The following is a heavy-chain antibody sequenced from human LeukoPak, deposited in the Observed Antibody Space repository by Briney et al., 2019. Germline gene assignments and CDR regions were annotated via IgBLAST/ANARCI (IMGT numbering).Heavy chain of an antibody. Sequence: ASVKVSCKVSGYTLTELSMHWVRQAPGKGLEWMGGFDPEDGETIYAQKFQGRVTMTEDTSTDTAYMELSSLRSEDTAVYYCASQGSGSYWEEGYNWFDPWGQGTLVTVSS. V-gene: IGHV1-24*01. D-gene: IGHD1-26*01. CDR3: ASQGSGSYWEEGYNWFDP. J-gene: IGHJ5*02. CDR1: GYTLTELS. CDR2: FDPEDGET.